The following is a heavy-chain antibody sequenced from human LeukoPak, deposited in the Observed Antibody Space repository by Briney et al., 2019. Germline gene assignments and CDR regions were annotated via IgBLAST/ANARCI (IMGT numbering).Heavy chain of an antibody. CDR1: GYTFTSSG. CDR2: ISAYSGDT. Sequence: ASVRVSCQASGYTFTSSGISWVRQAPGQGLEWMGWISAYSGDTDFPEKLQGRVTMTTDPSTSTVYMELRSLRSEDTAVYYCAREGAMVRGVIISFYWGQGTLVTVSS. CDR3: AREGAMVRGVIISFY. D-gene: IGHD3-10*01. V-gene: IGHV1-18*01. J-gene: IGHJ4*02.